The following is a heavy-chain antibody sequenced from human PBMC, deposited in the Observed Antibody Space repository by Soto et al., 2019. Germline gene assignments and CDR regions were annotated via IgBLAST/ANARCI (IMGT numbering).Heavy chain of an antibody. CDR2: ISAYNGNT. J-gene: IGHJ6*02. Sequence: QVQLVQSGAEVKKPGASVKVSCKASGYTFTSYGISWVRQAPGQGLEWMGWISAYNGNTNYAQKLQGRVTMTTGTSTSTAYMELRSLRSDDTAVYYCARDGYCSGGSCYDIYYYYGMDVWGQGTTVTVSS. CDR1: GYTFTSYG. V-gene: IGHV1-18*01. D-gene: IGHD2-15*01. CDR3: ARDGYCSGGSCYDIYYYYGMDV.